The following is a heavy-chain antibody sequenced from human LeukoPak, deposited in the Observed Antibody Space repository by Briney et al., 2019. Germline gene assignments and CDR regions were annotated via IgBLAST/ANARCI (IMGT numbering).Heavy chain of an antibody. D-gene: IGHD3-10*01. CDR1: GYTFTGYY. V-gene: IGHV1-2*02. CDR3: ARVGVRGVIVYFDY. J-gene: IGHJ4*02. Sequence: ASVKVSCKASGYTFTGYYMHWVRQAPGQGLEWMGWINPNSGGTNYAQKFQGRVTMTRDTSISTAYMELSRLRSDDTAVYYCARVGVRGVIVYFDYWGQGTLVTVSS. CDR2: INPNSGGT.